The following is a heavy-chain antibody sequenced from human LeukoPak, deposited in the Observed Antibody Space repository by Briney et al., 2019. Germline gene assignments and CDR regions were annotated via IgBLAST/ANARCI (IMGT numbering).Heavy chain of an antibody. Sequence: ASVKVSCKASGYTFTGYYMHWVRQAPGQGLEWMGRINPHSGGAKYAQKFQGRVTMTRDTSISTAYMELTRLTSDDTAVYYCARGSWDAFDIWGPGTLVPVSS. J-gene: IGHJ3*02. V-gene: IGHV1-2*02. CDR1: GYTFTGYY. CDR3: ARGSWDAFDI. CDR2: INPHSGGA.